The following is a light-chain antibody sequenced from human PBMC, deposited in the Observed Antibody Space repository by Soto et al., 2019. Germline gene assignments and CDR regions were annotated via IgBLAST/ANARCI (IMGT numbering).Light chain of an antibody. Sequence: QSALTQPASVSGSPGQSITISCTGTSSDVGAYNFVSWYQQHPGKAPKVMIYDVTNRPSGVSDRFSGSKSGNTASLTISGLQAEDEADYYCGSYTSSSSRVFGTGTKLTAL. V-gene: IGLV2-14*01. CDR2: DVT. J-gene: IGLJ1*01. CDR1: SSDVGAYNF. CDR3: GSYTSSSSRV.